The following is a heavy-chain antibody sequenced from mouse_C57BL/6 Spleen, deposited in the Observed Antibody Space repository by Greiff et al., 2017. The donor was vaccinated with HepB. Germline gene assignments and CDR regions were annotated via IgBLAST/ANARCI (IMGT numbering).Heavy chain of an antibody. Sequence: VQLQQSGAELVRPGASVKLSCTASGFNIKDYYMHWVKQRPEQGLEWIGRIDPEDGDTEYAPKFQGKATMTADTSSHTAYLQLSSLTSEDTAVYYCTQRGDGYYEYYWGQGTTLTVSS. V-gene: IGHV14-1*01. CDR3: TQRGDGYYEYY. CDR2: IDPEDGDT. J-gene: IGHJ2*01. CDR1: GFNIKDYY. D-gene: IGHD2-3*01.